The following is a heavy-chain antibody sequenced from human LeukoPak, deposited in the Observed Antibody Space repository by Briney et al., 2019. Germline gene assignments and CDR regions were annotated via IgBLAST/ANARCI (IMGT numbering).Heavy chain of an antibody. CDR2: IEQDGSEK. Sequence: GGSLRLSCAASGFTFSSYWMSWVRQAPGKGLEWVANIEQDGSEKYYVDSVKGRFTISRDNAKNSLYLQMNSLRAEDTAVYYCARDYTYYDILTGYSTNYYFDYWGQGTLVTVSS. J-gene: IGHJ4*02. CDR1: GFTFSSYW. D-gene: IGHD3-9*01. CDR3: ARDYTYYDILTGYSTNYYFDY. V-gene: IGHV3-7*01.